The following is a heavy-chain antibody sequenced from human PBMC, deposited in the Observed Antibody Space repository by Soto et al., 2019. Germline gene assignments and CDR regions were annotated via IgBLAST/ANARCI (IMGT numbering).Heavy chain of an antibody. D-gene: IGHD5-18*01. Sequence: SQTLSLTCAISGDSVFIKSAAWNWIRQSPSRGLEWLGRTYHRSKWYYDYADSVKSRITINSDTSKNQFSLQLNSVTPEDTAVYYCARDPGYSLDYWGQGTLVTVS. CDR2: TYHRSKWYY. J-gene: IGHJ4*02. CDR3: ARDPGYSLDY. CDR1: GDSVFIKSAA. V-gene: IGHV6-1*01.